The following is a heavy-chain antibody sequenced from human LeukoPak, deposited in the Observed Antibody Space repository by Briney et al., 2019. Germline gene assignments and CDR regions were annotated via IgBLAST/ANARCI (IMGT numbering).Heavy chain of an antibody. CDR2: IIPIFGTA. J-gene: IGHJ4*02. Sequence: SVKVSCKASGGTFSSYAISWVRQAPGQGLEWMGRIIPIFGTANYAQKFQGRVTITTDESTSTAYMELSSLRSEGTAVYYCASRQLWPVKVDYWGQGTLVTVSS. D-gene: IGHD6-19*01. CDR1: GGTFSSYA. V-gene: IGHV1-69*05. CDR3: ASRQLWPVKVDY.